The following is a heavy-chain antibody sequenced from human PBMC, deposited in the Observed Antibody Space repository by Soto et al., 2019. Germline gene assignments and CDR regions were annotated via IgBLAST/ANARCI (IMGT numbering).Heavy chain of an antibody. D-gene: IGHD3-3*01. CDR2: IISKTEGGTT. CDR1: GFTFNTAW. Sequence: PGGSLRLSCAASGFTFNTAWMSWVRQAPGKGLEWVGRIISKTEGGTTDYAAPVKGRFTLSRDDSKNMIYLHISSLKTDDSAVYYCTTGVRSGYYQYWGQGALVTVSS. J-gene: IGHJ4*02. V-gene: IGHV3-15*01. CDR3: TTGVRSGYYQY.